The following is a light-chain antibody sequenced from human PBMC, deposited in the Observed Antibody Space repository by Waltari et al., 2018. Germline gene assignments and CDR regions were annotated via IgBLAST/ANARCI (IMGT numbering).Light chain of an antibody. CDR1: RNDIGSFNR. J-gene: IGLJ3*02. CDR3: CSYRGGHSWV. CDR2: DVN. V-gene: IGLV2-23*02. Sequence: QSALTLPASVSGSPGQSISISCPGTRNDIGSFNRVSWYPHHPGQAPKLLIYDVNTRPSGVSGRFSGSKSGNTASLTISGLQAEDEGDYYCCSYRGGHSWVFGGGAKLTVL.